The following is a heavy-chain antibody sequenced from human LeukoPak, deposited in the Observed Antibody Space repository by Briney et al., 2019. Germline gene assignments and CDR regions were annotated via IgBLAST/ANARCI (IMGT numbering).Heavy chain of an antibody. Sequence: PGGSLRLSCAASGFTFNKYAMSWVRQSPGKGLEWVSRINSDGSSTSYADSVKGRFTISRDNAKNTLYLQMNSLRAEDTAVYYCARDLAGPLDYWGQGTLVTVSS. D-gene: IGHD6-19*01. CDR2: INSDGSST. CDR1: GFTFNKYA. V-gene: IGHV3-74*01. CDR3: ARDLAGPLDY. J-gene: IGHJ4*02.